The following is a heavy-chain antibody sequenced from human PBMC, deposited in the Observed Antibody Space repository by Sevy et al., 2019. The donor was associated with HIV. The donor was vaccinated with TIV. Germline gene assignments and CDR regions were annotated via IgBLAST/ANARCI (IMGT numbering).Heavy chain of an antibody. J-gene: IGHJ6*02. Sequence: GGSLRLSCAASGFTFDDYAMHWVRQAPGKGLEWVSGISWNSGSIGYADSVKGRFTISRDNAKNSLYLQMNSLRAEDTAFYYCAKDTAPGIAVAGTKDYYYGMDVWGQGTTVTVSS. V-gene: IGHV3-9*01. CDR1: GFTFDDYA. D-gene: IGHD6-19*01. CDR2: ISWNSGSI. CDR3: AKDTAPGIAVAGTKDYYYGMDV.